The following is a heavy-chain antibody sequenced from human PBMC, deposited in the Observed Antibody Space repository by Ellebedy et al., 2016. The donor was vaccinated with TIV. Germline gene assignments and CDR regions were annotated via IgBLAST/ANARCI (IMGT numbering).Heavy chain of an antibody. D-gene: IGHD4-17*01. Sequence: SQTLSLTCAISGDSVSSYSFAWNWIRQSPSRGLEWLGRTYHRSRGYNDYAESVKSRITINPDTSKNEFSLQLNSVTPEDTAVYYCARNSHGERYNMDVWGQGTTVTVSS. CDR3: ARNSHGERYNMDV. CDR2: TYHRSRGYN. CDR1: GDSVSSYSFA. J-gene: IGHJ6*02. V-gene: IGHV6-1*01.